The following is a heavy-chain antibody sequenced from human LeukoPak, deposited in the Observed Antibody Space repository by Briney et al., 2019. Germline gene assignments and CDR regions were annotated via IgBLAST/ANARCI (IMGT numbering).Heavy chain of an antibody. Sequence: ASVKVSCKASGYTFTNNYLHWVRQAPGQGLEWMGMIYPRDGSTSYAQNFQGRVAVTRDTSTTTVHMELRGLRSEDTAVYYCARDQEGFDYWGQGTVVTVSS. V-gene: IGHV1-46*01. J-gene: IGHJ4*02. CDR1: GYTFTNNY. CDR3: ARDQEGFDY. CDR2: IYPRDGST.